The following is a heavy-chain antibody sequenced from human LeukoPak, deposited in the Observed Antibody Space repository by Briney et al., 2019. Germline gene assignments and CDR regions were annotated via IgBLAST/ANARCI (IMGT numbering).Heavy chain of an antibody. Sequence: RPSETLSLTCAVYGGSFSGYYWSWIRQPPGKGLEWIGEINHSGSTNYNPSLKSRVTISVDTSKNQFSLKLSSVTAADTAVYYCARVRAGHRRRGFDLWGRGTLVTVSS. CDR1: GGSFSGYY. J-gene: IGHJ2*01. CDR3: ARVRAGHRRRGFDL. CDR2: INHSGST. V-gene: IGHV4-34*01.